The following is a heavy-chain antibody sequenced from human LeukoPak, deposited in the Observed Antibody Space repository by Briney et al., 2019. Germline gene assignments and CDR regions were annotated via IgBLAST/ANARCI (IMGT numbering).Heavy chain of an antibody. V-gene: IGHV3-23*01. J-gene: IGHJ5*02. CDR1: GFTFSNSA. CDR2: ISTSDGST. Sequence: GGSLRVSCAAPGFTFSNSAMGWVRQAPGKGLEWVSAISTSDGSTYYADAVKGRFTISRDNSKNTLYLQMNSLRAEDTAVYYCARAVDFWSGYPQPNWFDPWGQGTLVTVSS. D-gene: IGHD3-3*01. CDR3: ARAVDFWSGYPQPNWFDP.